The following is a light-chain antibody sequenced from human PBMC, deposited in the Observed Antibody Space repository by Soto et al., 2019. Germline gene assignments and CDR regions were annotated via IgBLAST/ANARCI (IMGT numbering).Light chain of an antibody. CDR3: QQYNNWPV. Sequence: EVVMTQSPATLSVSPGERATLSCRASQSVSSNLAWYQQKPGQAPRLLINGASTRATGIPSRFSGSGSGTEFTLTISSLQSEDFAVYYCQQYNNWPVFGQGTKVDI. CDR1: QSVSSN. V-gene: IGKV3-15*01. CDR2: GAS. J-gene: IGKJ1*01.